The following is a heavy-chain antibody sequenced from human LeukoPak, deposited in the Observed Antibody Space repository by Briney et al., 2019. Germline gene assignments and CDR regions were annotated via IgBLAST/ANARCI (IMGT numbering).Heavy chain of an antibody. CDR3: ASLVVVAATSL. CDR1: GGTLSSYA. J-gene: IGHJ4*02. Sequence: SVKVSCKASGGTLSSYAISWVRQAPGQGLEWMGRIIPILGIANYAQKFQGRVTITADKSTSTAYMELSSLRSEDTAVYYCASLVVVAATSLWGQGTLVTVSS. CDR2: IIPILGIA. V-gene: IGHV1-69*04. D-gene: IGHD2-15*01.